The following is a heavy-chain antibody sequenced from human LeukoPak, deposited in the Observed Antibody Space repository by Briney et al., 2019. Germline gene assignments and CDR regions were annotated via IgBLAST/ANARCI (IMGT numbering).Heavy chain of an antibody. CDR2: INWNGGST. J-gene: IGHJ4*02. V-gene: IGHV3-20*04. Sequence: PGGSLRLSCAASGFTFDDYGMSWVRQAPGKGLEWVSGINWNGGSTGYADSVKGRFTISRDNANNSLYLQMNSLRAEDTAFYYCARVIQVDYDFWSGYHAVDYWGQGTLVTVSS. D-gene: IGHD3-3*01. CDR3: ARVIQVDYDFWSGYHAVDY. CDR1: GFTFDDYG.